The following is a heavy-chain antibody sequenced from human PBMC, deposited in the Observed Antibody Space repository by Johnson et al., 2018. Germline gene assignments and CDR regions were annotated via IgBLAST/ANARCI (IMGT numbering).Heavy chain of an antibody. D-gene: IGHD1/OR15-1a*01. J-gene: IGHJ3*02. V-gene: IGHV3-30*03. CDR2: ISYDGSNE. CDR3: AVWEHWVHAFDI. Sequence: QVQLVESGGGVVQPGRSLRLSCAASGFTFSNHDMHWVRQAPGKGLEWVTVISYDGSNEYYGDSVKGRFTISRDNSKNTLNLQMNSLRTEDTAVYYCAVWEHWVHAFDIWGQGTMVTVSS. CDR1: GFTFSNHD.